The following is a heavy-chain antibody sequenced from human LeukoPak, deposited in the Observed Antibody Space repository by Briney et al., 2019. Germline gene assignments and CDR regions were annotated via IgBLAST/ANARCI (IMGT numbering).Heavy chain of an antibody. D-gene: IGHD2-15*01. Sequence: GTSVKVSCKASGFTFTSSAMQCVRQARGQRLEWIGWIVVGSGNTNYAQKFQERVTITRDMSTSTAYTELSSLRAEDTVVYYCAAMYCSGGSCYGVFDPWGQGTLVTASS. V-gene: IGHV1-58*02. J-gene: IGHJ5*02. CDR1: GFTFTSSA. CDR2: IVVGSGNT. CDR3: AAMYCSGGSCYGVFDP.